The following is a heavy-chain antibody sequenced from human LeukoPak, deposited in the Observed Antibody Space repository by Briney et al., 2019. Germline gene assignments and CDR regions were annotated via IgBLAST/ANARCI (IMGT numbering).Heavy chain of an antibody. CDR1: GGTFSSYA. CDR3: AKGGVASSSWYFAFDI. Sequence: ASVKVSCKASGGTFSSYAISWVRQAPGQGLEWMGGIIPIFGTANYAQKFQGRVTITADESTSTAYMELSSLRSEDTAVHYCAKGGVASSSWYFAFDIWGQGTMVTVSS. CDR2: IIPIFGTA. V-gene: IGHV1-69*13. J-gene: IGHJ3*02. D-gene: IGHD6-13*01.